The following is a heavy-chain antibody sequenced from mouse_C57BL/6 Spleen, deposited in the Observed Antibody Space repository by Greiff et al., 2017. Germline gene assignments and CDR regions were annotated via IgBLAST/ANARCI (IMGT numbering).Heavy chain of an antibody. D-gene: IGHD2-5*01. V-gene: IGHV1-43*01. J-gene: IGHJ1*03. Sequence: EVQLQQSGPELVKPGASVKISCKASGYSFTGYYMHWVKQSSEKSLEWIGEINPSTGGTSYNQKFKGKATLTVDKSSSTAYMQLKSLTSEDSAVYYCARGSNLRYFDVWGTGTTVTVSS. CDR2: INPSTGGT. CDR1: GYSFTGYY. CDR3: ARGSNLRYFDV.